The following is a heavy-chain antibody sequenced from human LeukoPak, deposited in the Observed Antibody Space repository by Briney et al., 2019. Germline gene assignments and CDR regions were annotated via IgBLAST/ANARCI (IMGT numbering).Heavy chain of an antibody. CDR3: ARAQIAARRYVDY. CDR1: GGSISSGSYY. CDR2: IYTSGNT. D-gene: IGHD6-6*01. J-gene: IGHJ4*02. V-gene: IGHV4-61*02. Sequence: PSETLSLTCTVSGGSISSGSYYWSWIRQPAGKGLEWIGRIYTSGNTNYNPSLKSRVTISVDTSKNQFSLKLSSVTAADTAVYYCARAQIAARRYVDYWGQGTLVTVSS.